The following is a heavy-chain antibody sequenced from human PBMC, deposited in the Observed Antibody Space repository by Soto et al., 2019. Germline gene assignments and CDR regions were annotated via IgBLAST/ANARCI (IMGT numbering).Heavy chain of an antibody. CDR1: GFTFSSYW. V-gene: IGHV3-74*01. CDR2: INSDGSST. CDR3: ARVDCSGGSCYYFDY. Sequence: GGSLRLSCAASGFTFSSYWMHWVRQAPGKGLVWVSRINSDGSSTSYADSVKGRFTISRDNAKNTLYLQMNSLRAEDTAVYYCARVDCSGGSCYYFDYWGQGTLVTVSS. J-gene: IGHJ4*02. D-gene: IGHD2-15*01.